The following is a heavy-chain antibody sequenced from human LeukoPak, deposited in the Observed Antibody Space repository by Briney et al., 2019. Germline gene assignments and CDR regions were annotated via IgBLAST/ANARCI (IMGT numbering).Heavy chain of an antibody. D-gene: IGHD3-16*01. Sequence: PGASLRLSCEASGFTLSTYWMNWVRQVPGKGLDWVANINPDGSGKRYVDSVKGRFTIARDNADNSLSLQMNSLRAEDTAVYYCASWGAGGNSWGQGTLVTVSS. CDR2: INPDGSGK. J-gene: IGHJ4*02. CDR3: ASWGAGGNS. CDR1: GFTLSTYW. V-gene: IGHV3-7*01.